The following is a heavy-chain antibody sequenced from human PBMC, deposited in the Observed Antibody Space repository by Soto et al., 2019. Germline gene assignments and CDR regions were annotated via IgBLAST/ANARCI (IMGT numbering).Heavy chain of an antibody. CDR2: ISYDGSNK. D-gene: IGHD3-22*01. CDR1: GFTFSSYA. V-gene: IGHV3-30-3*01. CDR3: ARGPQYYYDSSGYYYFDY. J-gene: IGHJ4*02. Sequence: PGGSLRLSCAASGFTFSSYAMRWVRQAPGKGLEWVAVISYDGSNKYYAGSVKGRFTISRDNSKNTLYLQMNSLRAEDTAVYYCARGPQYYYDSSGYYYFDYWGQGTLVTVSS.